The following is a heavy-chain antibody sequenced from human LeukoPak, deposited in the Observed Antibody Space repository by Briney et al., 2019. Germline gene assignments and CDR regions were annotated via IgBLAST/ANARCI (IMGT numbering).Heavy chain of an antibody. CDR1: GGSFSGYY. V-gene: IGHV4-34*01. Sequence: SETLSLTCAVYGGSFSGYYWSWIRQPPGKGLEWIGEINHSGSTNYNPSLKSRVTISVDTSKNQFSLKLSSVTAADTAVYYCARGDGYNYRHAFDIWGQGTMVTVSS. CDR3: ARGDGYNYRHAFDI. J-gene: IGHJ3*02. D-gene: IGHD5-24*01. CDR2: INHSGST.